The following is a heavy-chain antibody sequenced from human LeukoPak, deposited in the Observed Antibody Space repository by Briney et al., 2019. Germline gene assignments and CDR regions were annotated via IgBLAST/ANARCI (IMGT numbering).Heavy chain of an antibody. CDR2: IYYSGST. J-gene: IGHJ6*03. Sequence: SETLSLTCTVSGGSISSYYWSWIRQPPGKGLEWIGYIYYSGSTNYDPSLKSRVTISVDTSKNQFSLKLSSVTAADTAVYYCARAHDILTGSYYMDVWGKGTTVTISS. CDR1: GGSISSYY. D-gene: IGHD3-9*01. CDR3: ARAHDILTGSYYMDV. V-gene: IGHV4-59*01.